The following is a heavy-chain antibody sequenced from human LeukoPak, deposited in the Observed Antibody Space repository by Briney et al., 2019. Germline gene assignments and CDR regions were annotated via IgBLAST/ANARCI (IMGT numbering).Heavy chain of an antibody. CDR3: ARERDGSYGDYGNLIDY. Sequence: PSETLSLTCTVSGGSISSYYWSWIRQPPGKGLEWIGYIYYSGSTNYNPSLKSRVTISVDTSKNQFSLKLSSVTAADTAVYYCARERDGSYGDYGNLIDYWGQGTLVTVSS. CDR1: GGSISSYY. D-gene: IGHD4-17*01. V-gene: IGHV4-59*01. J-gene: IGHJ4*02. CDR2: IYYSGST.